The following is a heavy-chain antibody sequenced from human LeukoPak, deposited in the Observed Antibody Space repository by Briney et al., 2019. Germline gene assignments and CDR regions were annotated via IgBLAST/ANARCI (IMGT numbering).Heavy chain of an antibody. D-gene: IGHD5-24*01. CDR2: INPSGGST. J-gene: IGHJ4*02. V-gene: IGHV1-46*01. Sequence: ASVKVSCKASGYTFTSYYMHWVRQAPGQGLEWMGIINPSGGSTSYAQKFQGRVTMTRDMSTSTVYMELSSLRSEDTAVYYCARGEYHQDGIGTNRFDNWGQGALVTVSS. CDR1: GYTFTSYY. CDR3: ARGEYHQDGIGTNRFDN.